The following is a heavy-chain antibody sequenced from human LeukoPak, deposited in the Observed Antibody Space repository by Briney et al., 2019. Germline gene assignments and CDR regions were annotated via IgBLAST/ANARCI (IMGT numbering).Heavy chain of an antibody. CDR3: VRDRELNY. J-gene: IGHJ4*02. D-gene: IGHD1-7*01. Sequence: SETLSLTCTVSGGSISSGDYYWSWIRQPPGKGLEWIGYIYYSGSTYYNPSLKSRVTISVDTSKNQFSLKLTSVTAADTAVYYCVRDRELNYWGQGTLVTVSS. CDR2: IYYSGST. CDR1: GGSISSGDYY. V-gene: IGHV4-30-4*01.